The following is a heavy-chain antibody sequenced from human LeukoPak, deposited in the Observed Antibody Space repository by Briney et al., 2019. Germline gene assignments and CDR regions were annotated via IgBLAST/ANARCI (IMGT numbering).Heavy chain of an antibody. CDR1: GYSLTSGSK. J-gene: IGHJ4*02. CDR3: ARDLGIAAAGTDY. D-gene: IGHD6-13*01. Sequence: SETLSLTCTVSGYSLTSGSKWAWSRQPPGKGVEVIASINHSGATYYNPSLKSRVTISGERAKNQFSLKVTSVTAVDTAVYYCARDLGIAAAGTDYWGQGTLVTVSS. V-gene: IGHV4-38-2*02. CDR2: INHSGAT.